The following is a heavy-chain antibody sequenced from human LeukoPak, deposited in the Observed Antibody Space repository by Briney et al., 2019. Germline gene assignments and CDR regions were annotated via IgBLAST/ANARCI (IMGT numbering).Heavy chain of an antibody. CDR3: ARDRVVGLGIDNAFDI. D-gene: IGHD2-15*01. Sequence: GASVKVSCKASGGTFSGYTVVWVRQAPGQGLEWMGTIIPLLGTANYAQKFQGRVTITADESTSTAYMELSSLRSEDTAVFYCARDRVVGLGIDNAFDIWGHGTMVTVSS. V-gene: IGHV1-69*08. CDR1: GGTFSGYT. CDR2: IIPLLGTA. J-gene: IGHJ3*02.